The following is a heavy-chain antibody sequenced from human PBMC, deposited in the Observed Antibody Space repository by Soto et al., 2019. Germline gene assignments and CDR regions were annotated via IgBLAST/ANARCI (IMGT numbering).Heavy chain of an antibody. D-gene: IGHD6-19*01. CDR1: GFTFSSYW. V-gene: IGHV3-7*01. Sequence: EVQLVESGGGLVQPGGSLRLSCAASGFTFSSYWMGWVRQAPGKGLEWVANIKQDGSEKYYVDSVKGRFTISRDNAKNSLYLQMNSLRAEDTAVYYCARGGAVAGDAFDIWGQGTMVTVSS. CDR2: IKQDGSEK. J-gene: IGHJ3*02. CDR3: ARGGAVAGDAFDI.